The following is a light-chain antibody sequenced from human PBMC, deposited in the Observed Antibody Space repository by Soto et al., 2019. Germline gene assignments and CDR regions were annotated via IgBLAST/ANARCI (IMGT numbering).Light chain of an antibody. CDR2: YDD. CDR1: SSNIGNNA. Sequence: QSVLTQPPSVSEAPRQRVTISCSGSSSNIGNNAVNWYQQLPGKAPKLLIYYDDLLPSGVSDRFSGSKSGTSASLAISGLQSEDEADYYCAAWDDSLNGPKVFGGGTKLTFL. CDR3: AAWDDSLNGPKV. J-gene: IGLJ3*02. V-gene: IGLV1-36*01.